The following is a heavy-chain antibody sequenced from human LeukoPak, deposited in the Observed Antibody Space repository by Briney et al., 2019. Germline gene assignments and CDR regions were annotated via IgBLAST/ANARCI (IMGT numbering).Heavy chain of an antibody. CDR1: GFTFSNAW. V-gene: IGHV3-15*01. J-gene: IGHJ4*02. Sequence: PGGSLRLSCAASGFTFSNAWMSWVRQAPGKGLEWVARIKSKTDGGATDYAAPVKGRFTISRDDSKNMVYLQMNSLETEDTAVYHCTDLGFRSWGQGTQVTVSS. D-gene: IGHD3-16*01. CDR3: TDLGFRS. CDR2: IKSKTDGGAT.